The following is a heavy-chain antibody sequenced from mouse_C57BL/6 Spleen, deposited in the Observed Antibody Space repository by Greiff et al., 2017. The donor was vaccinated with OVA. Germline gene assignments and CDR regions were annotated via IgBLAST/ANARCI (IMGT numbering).Heavy chain of an antibody. CDR1: GYTFTSYW. V-gene: IGHV1-50*01. CDR2: IDPSDSYT. Sequence: QVQLQQPGAELVKPGASVKLSCKASGYTFTSYWMQWVKQRPGQGLEWIGEIDPSDSYTNYNQKFKGQATLTVDTSSSTAYMQLSSLTSKASAVYYCARRRYPPYYAMDYWGQGTSVTVSS. J-gene: IGHJ4*01. CDR3: ARRRYPPYYAMDY. D-gene: IGHD5-1-1*01.